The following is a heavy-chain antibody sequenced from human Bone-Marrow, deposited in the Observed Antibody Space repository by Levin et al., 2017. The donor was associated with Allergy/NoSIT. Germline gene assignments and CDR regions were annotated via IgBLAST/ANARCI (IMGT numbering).Heavy chain of an antibody. CDR1: GGSVSGETYY. J-gene: IGHJ4*02. D-gene: IGHD3-9*01. CDR2: ISSSGST. CDR3: ARDDYSDFTGWV. V-gene: IGHV4-61*01. Sequence: TSETLSLTCTVSGGSVSGETYYWSWIRQPPGKGLEWIGYISSSGSTSYTPSVMSRATISVHTSKNQFSLKLTSVTPADTAVYYCARDDYSDFTGWVWGQGSLVTVSS.